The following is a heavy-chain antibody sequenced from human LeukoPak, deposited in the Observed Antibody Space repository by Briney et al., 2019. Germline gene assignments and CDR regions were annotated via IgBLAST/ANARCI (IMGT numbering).Heavy chain of an antibody. V-gene: IGHV3-30*04. J-gene: IGHJ4*02. Sequence: PGGSLRLSCAASGFTLSSYAMSGVRQAPGKGLEWVAVTSPDEGLKFYGDSVKGRFTISRDNSKNTMYLQMNNLREEDTAVYYCTRDPILGAPDYFDYWGQGTLVTVSS. CDR2: TSPDEGLK. CDR3: TRDPILGAPDYFDY. D-gene: IGHD1-26*01. CDR1: GFTLSSYA.